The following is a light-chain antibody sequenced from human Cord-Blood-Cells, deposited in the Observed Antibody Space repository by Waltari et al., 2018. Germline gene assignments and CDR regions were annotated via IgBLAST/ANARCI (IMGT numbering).Light chain of an antibody. CDR1: QDISNY. V-gene: IGKV1-33*01. Sequence: DIQMTQSPSSLSASVGDRVPITCQASQDISNYLKWYQQKPGKAPKLLIYDASNLETGVPSRFSGSGSGTDFTFTISSLQPEDIEAYYCEQYDNRPITFGQGTRVEMK. J-gene: IGKJ5*01. CDR2: DAS. CDR3: EQYDNRPIT.